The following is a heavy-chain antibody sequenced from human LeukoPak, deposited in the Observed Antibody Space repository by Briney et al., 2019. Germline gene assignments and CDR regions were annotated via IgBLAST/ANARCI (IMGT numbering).Heavy chain of an antibody. V-gene: IGHV3-7*01. CDR2: IKQDGSEK. Sequence: GGSLRLSCAAPGFTFSSYWMSWVRQAPGKGLEWVANIKQDGSEKYYVDSVKGRFTISRDNAKNSLYLQMNSLRAEDTAVYYCARYQFSQTLFDYWGQGTLVTVSS. CDR3: ARYQFSQTLFDY. CDR1: GFTFSSYW. J-gene: IGHJ4*02.